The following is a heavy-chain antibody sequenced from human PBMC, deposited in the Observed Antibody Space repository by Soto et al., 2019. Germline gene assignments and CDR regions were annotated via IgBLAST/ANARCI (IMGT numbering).Heavy chain of an antibody. V-gene: IGHV4-39*01. D-gene: IGHD3-10*01. CDR2: IYYSGST. Sequence: PSETLSLTCTVSGGSISSTSYYWGWIRQPPGKGLEVLGRIYYSGSTYYDPSLKSRATISVDTPKNQFSLKLSSVTAADTAVYHCARSGEGWNYPYYGMDXWGQGTTVTVS. CDR1: GGSISSTSYY. J-gene: IGHJ6*02. CDR3: ARSGEGWNYPYYGMDX.